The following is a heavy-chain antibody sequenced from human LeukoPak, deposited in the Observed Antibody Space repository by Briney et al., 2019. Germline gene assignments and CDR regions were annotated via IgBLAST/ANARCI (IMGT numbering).Heavy chain of an antibody. J-gene: IGHJ6*03. CDR1: GFTFRNYG. D-gene: IGHD2-8*02. CDR2: MWSDGNNR. Sequence: PGGSLRLSCAASGFTFRNYGMHGVRQATGKGREWVSFMWSDGNNRFYADSVKGRFTISRDNSKNMLYLQMDTLRAEDTALYYCAKDPGASVSGFYMDVWGKGTTVIVSS. V-gene: IGHV3-30*02. CDR3: AKDPGASVSGFYMDV.